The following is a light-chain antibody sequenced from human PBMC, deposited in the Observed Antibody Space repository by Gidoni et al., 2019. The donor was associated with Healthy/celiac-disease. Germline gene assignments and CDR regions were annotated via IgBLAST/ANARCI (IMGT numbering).Light chain of an antibody. V-gene: IGKV3-11*01. CDR3: QQRKX. CDR1: QSVSSY. Sequence: EIVLTQSPATLSLSPGERATLSCRASQSVSSYLAWYQQKPGQAPRLLIYDASNRATGIPARFSGSGSGTDFTLTISSLEPEDFAVYYCQQRKXVXGGTKVEIK. J-gene: IGKJ4*01. CDR2: DAS.